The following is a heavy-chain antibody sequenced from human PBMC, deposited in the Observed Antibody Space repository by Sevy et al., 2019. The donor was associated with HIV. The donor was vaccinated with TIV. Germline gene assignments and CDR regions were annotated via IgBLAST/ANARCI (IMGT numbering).Heavy chain of an antibody. Sequence: GGSLRLSCTASDFTFSSHAVSWVRQAPGKGLEWVSAISGNGKNTHYADSVRGRFTISRDNFKNTLYLQMNSLRAEDMAFYDWASDGNGISAFDFWGQGTMVTVSS. D-gene: IGHD3-3*02. J-gene: IGHJ3*01. CDR2: ISGNGKNT. V-gene: IGHV3-23*01. CDR1: DFTFSSHA. CDR3: ASDGNGISAFDF.